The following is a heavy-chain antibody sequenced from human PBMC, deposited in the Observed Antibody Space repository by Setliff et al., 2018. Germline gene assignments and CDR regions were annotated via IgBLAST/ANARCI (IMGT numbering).Heavy chain of an antibody. V-gene: IGHV3-7*03. J-gene: IGHJ4*02. CDR3: ARQPSKYDHFWGTVDY. D-gene: IGHD3-16*01. CDR2: IKQDGSAK. Sequence: PGGSLRLSCEAFGFTFNNYWMSWVRQAPGKGLEWVANIKQDGSAKYYVDSVKGRFTISRDNSKNTLFLQMNSLRAEDTAVYYCARQPSKYDHFWGTVDYWGQGTLVTVSS. CDR1: GFTFNNYW.